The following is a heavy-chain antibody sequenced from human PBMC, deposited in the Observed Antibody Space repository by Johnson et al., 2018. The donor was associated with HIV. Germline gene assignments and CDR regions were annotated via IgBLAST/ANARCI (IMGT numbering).Heavy chain of an antibody. Sequence: QVQLVESGGGLVKPGGSLRLSCAASGFTFSDYYMSWIRQAPGKGLEWVSYISSSGSTIYYADSVKGRFTISRDNAKNSLYLHMNSLRAEDTAVYSCGSPWTLWRGYYHAFDIWGQGTMVTVSS. CDR2: ISSSGSTI. CDR1: GFTFSDYY. D-gene: IGHD3-3*01. J-gene: IGHJ3*02. CDR3: GSPWTLWRGYYHAFDI. V-gene: IGHV3-11*04.